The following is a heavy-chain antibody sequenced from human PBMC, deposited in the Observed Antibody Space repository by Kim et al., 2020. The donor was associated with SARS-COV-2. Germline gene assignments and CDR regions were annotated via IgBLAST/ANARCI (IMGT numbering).Heavy chain of an antibody. D-gene: IGHD2-2*01. CDR2: INHSGST. Sequence: SETLSLTCAVYGGSFSGYYWSWIRQPPGKGLEWIGEINHSGSTNYNPSLKSRVTISVDTSKNQFSLKLSSVTAADTAVYYCARGGILGYCSSTSCSAFD. J-gene: IGHJ4*01. CDR3: ARGGILGYCSSTSCSAFD. V-gene: IGHV4-34*01. CDR1: GGSFSGYY.